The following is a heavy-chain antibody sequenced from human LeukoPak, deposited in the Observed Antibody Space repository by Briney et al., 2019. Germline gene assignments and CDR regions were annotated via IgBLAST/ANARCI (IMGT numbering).Heavy chain of an antibody. J-gene: IGHJ4*02. CDR1: GLTFSSYS. Sequence: GGSLRLSCAASGLTFSSYSMNWVRQAPGKGLEWVSSISSSSRYIYYADSVKGRFTISRDNAKNSLYLQMNSLRAEDTAVYYCARVETGYSSAYWGQGTLVTASS. CDR3: ARVETGYSSAY. V-gene: IGHV3-21*01. D-gene: IGHD6-19*01. CDR2: ISSSSRYI.